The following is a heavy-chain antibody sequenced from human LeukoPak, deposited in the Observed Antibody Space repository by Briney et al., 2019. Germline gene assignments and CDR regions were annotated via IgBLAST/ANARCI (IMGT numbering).Heavy chain of an antibody. D-gene: IGHD5-18*01. CDR3: AKEGYSYGYYYYYYMDV. Sequence: HPGGSLRLSCAASGFTFDDYTMHWVRQAPGKGLEWVSLISWDGGSTYYADSVKGRFTISRDNSKSSLYLQMNSLRTEDTALYYSAKEGYSYGYYYYYYMDVWGKGTTVTVSS. V-gene: IGHV3-43*01. J-gene: IGHJ6*03. CDR2: ISWDGGST. CDR1: GFTFDDYT.